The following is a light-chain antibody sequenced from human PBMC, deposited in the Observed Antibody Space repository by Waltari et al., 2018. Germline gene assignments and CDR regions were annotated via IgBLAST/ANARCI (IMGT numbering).Light chain of an antibody. CDR3: LLYHGNAQLV. CDR1: SGAVPSDYF. CDR2: ATN. Sequence: QPVVTQEPSLTVSPGGTVTVTCASTSGAVPSDYFPNWFQQKPGQAPGPLSYATNKKHAWAPARFSGSLLGDKAALTVSGGLPEDEADYYCLLYHGNAQLVFGGGTKLTVL. V-gene: IGLV7-43*01. J-gene: IGLJ3*02.